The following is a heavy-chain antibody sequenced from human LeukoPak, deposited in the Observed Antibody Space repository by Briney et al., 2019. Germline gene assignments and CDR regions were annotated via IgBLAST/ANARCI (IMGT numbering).Heavy chain of an antibody. Sequence: SETLSLTCTVSGGSISSYYWSWIRQPPGKGLEWIGYIYYSGSTNYNPSLKSRVTMSVDTSKNQFSLKLTSVSAADTAVYYCARGSGYSYGYPFDYWGQGTLVTVSS. J-gene: IGHJ4*02. CDR3: ARGSGYSYGYPFDY. V-gene: IGHV4-59*12. CDR2: IYYSGST. CDR1: GGSISSYY. D-gene: IGHD5-18*01.